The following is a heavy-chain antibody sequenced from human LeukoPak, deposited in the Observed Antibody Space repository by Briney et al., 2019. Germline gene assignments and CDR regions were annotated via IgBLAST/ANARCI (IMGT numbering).Heavy chain of an antibody. CDR1: GSTFSSYA. J-gene: IGHJ3*02. Sequence: TGGSLRLSCAASGSTFSSYAMSWVRQAPGKGLEWVSAISGSGGSTYYADSVKGRFTISRDNSKNTLYLQMNSLRAEDTAVYYCAQQWLVLGAFDIWGQGTMVTVSS. V-gene: IGHV3-23*01. D-gene: IGHD6-19*01. CDR2: ISGSGGST. CDR3: AQQWLVLGAFDI.